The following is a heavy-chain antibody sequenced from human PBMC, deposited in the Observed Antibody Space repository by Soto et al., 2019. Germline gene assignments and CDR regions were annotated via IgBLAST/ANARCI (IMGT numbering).Heavy chain of an antibody. V-gene: IGHV5-51*01. CDR2: IYPGDSDT. D-gene: IGHD6-19*01. Sequence: GESLKISCKGSGYSFTSYWIGWVRQMPGKGLGWMGIIYPGDSDTRYSPSFQGQVTISADKSISTAYLQWSSLKASDTAMYYCARHGDSSGWTAYNWFDPWGQGTLVTVSS. J-gene: IGHJ5*02. CDR1: GYSFTSYW. CDR3: ARHGDSSGWTAYNWFDP.